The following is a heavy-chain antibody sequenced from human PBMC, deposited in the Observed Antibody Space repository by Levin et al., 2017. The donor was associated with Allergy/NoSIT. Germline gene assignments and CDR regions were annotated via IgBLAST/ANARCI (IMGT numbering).Heavy chain of an antibody. CDR3: ARRGTRDYYYYMDV. CDR1: GYSFTSYW. J-gene: IGHJ6*03. D-gene: IGHD1-1*01. CDR2: IYPGDSDT. Sequence: GGSLRLSCQGSGYSFTSYWIGWVRQMPGKGLEWMGIIYPGDSDTRYSPSFEGQVTISADKSISTAYLQWSSLKASDTAIYYCARRGTRDYYYYMDVWGKGTTVTVSS. V-gene: IGHV5-51*01.